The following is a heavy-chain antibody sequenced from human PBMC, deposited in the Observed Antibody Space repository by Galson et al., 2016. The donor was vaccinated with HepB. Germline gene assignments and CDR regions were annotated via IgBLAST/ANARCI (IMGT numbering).Heavy chain of an antibody. Sequence: SLRLSCAASGFIFSSDWMVWVRQAPGKGLEWVANIKQDGSEKYYVDSVKGRFTISRDNAKNSLYLQMNSLTAEDTAVYYCTRRLDDWGQGTLVTVSS. V-gene: IGHV3-7*01. J-gene: IGHJ4*02. CDR2: IKQDGSEK. CDR3: TRRLDD. CDR1: GFIFSSDW.